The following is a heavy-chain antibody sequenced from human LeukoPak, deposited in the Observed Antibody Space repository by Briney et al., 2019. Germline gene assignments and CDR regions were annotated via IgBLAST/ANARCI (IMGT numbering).Heavy chain of an antibody. CDR3: ARYYDGYGPSDDFDI. CDR2: IKQDGSEK. J-gene: IGHJ3*02. CDR1: GFTFSSYW. V-gene: IGHV3-7*01. D-gene: IGHD3-22*01. Sequence: GGSLRLSCAASGFTFSSYWMSWVRQAPGKGLEWVANIKQDGSEKYYVDSVKGRFTISRDNAKNSLYLQMNSLRAEDTAVYYCARYYDGYGPSDDFDIWGHGTMVTVSS.